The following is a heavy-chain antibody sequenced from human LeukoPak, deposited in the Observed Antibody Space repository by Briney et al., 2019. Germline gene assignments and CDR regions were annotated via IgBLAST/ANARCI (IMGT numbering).Heavy chain of an antibody. CDR1: GGSISSYY. J-gene: IGHJ4*02. Sequence: SETLSLTCTVSGGSISSYYWSWIRQPPGKGLEWIGYIYYSGSTNYNPSLKSRVTISVDTSKNQFSLKLSSVTAADTAVYYCARGPGSYDSSGYYGYWGQGTLVTVSS. CDR2: IYYSGST. D-gene: IGHD3-22*01. CDR3: ARGPGSYDSSGYYGY. V-gene: IGHV4-59*01.